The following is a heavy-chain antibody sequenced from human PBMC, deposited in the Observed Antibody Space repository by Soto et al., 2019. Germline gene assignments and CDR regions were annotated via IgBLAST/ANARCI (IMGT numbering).Heavy chain of an antibody. J-gene: IGHJ4*02. V-gene: IGHV1-18*01. CDR1: GYTFTSYG. D-gene: IGHD3-10*01. Sequence: QVPLVQSGAEVKKPGASVKVSCKASGYTFTSYGISWVRQAPGQGLEWMGWISAYNGNTNYAQKLQGRVTMTTDTSTSTAYMELRSLRSDDTAVYYCARGRNGSYYYGSGSDFDYWGQGTLVTVSS. CDR3: ARGRNGSYYYGSGSDFDY. CDR2: ISAYNGNT.